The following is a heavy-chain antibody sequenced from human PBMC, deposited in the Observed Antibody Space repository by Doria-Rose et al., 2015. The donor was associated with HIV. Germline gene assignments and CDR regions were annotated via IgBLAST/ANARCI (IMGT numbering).Heavy chain of an antibody. CDR2: IFSDDER. J-gene: IGHJ4*02. D-gene: IGHD6-13*01. Sequence: QESGPVLVKPTETLTLTCTVSGVSLSSPGMGVSWIRQPPGKALEWLANIFSDDERSYNTSLKRRLTISRCTSKSQVVLTMTDMDPVDTATYYCARIKSSRWYHKYYFDFWGQGTLVIVSA. CDR3: ARIKSSRWYHKYYFDF. CDR1: GVSLSSPGMG. V-gene: IGHV2-26*01.